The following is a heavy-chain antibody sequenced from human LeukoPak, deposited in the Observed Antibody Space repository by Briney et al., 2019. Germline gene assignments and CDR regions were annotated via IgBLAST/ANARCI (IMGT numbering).Heavy chain of an antibody. J-gene: IGHJ4*02. Sequence: SVKVSFKASGGTFSSYAISWVRQAPGQGLEWMVGIIPMFGTANYAQKFQGRVTITTDESTSTAYMELSSLRSEDTAVYYCASAARRHSEAYCGGDCYPYYFDYWGQGTLVTVSS. D-gene: IGHD2-21*02. CDR1: GGTFSSYA. CDR2: IIPMFGTA. CDR3: ASAARRHSEAYCGGDCYPYYFDY. V-gene: IGHV1-69*05.